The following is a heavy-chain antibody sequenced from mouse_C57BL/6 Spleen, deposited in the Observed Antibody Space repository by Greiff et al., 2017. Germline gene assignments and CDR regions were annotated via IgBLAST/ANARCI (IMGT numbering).Heavy chain of an antibody. Sequence: VHLVESGAELVRPGASVTLSCKASGYTFTDYEMHWVKQTPVHGLEWIGAIDPETGGTAYNQKFKGKAILTADKSSSTAYMELRSLTSEDSAVYYCTRRITTVVATRYFDVWGTGTTVTVSS. D-gene: IGHD1-1*01. V-gene: IGHV1-15*01. J-gene: IGHJ1*03. CDR1: GYTFTDYE. CDR3: TRRITTVVATRYFDV. CDR2: IDPETGGT.